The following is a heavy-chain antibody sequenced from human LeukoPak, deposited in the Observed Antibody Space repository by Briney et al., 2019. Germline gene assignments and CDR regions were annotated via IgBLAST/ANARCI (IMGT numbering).Heavy chain of an antibody. CDR1: GGSLSSYY. Sequence: SETLSLTCTVSGGSLSSYYWSWIRQPPGKGLEWVGYIYYSGSTNYNPSLKSRVTISVDTSKNQFSLKLSSVTAADTAVYYCARHGSGWYADFDYWGQGPLVSVSS. J-gene: IGHJ4*02. CDR2: IYYSGST. CDR3: ARHGSGWYADFDY. V-gene: IGHV4-59*08. D-gene: IGHD6-19*01.